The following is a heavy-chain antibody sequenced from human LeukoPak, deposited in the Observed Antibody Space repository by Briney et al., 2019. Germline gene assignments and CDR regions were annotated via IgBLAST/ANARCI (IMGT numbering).Heavy chain of an antibody. Sequence: PGGSLRLSCAASGFTFSSYAMSWVRQAPGKGLEWVSAISANAASTYNADSVKGRFTISRDNSRNTVYLQMNSLRAEDTAVYYCAKVGGSGSYFPDYWSQGTLVTVSS. D-gene: IGHD3-10*01. CDR2: ISANAAST. V-gene: IGHV3-23*01. CDR1: GFTFSSYA. CDR3: AKVGGSGSYFPDY. J-gene: IGHJ4*02.